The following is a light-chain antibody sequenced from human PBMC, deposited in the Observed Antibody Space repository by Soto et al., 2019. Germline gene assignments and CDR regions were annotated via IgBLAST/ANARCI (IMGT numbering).Light chain of an antibody. CDR3: HQYGSSPYT. CDR2: GAS. V-gene: IGKV3-20*01. Sequence: EIVLTQSPATLSLSPGETATLSCRSSQSVTSSYLAWYLQKPVQTPRLLIYGASSRATGIPDRFSGSGSGTDFTLTISRLEPEDFAVFYCHQYGSSPYTFGQGTKLEIK. CDR1: QSVTSSY. J-gene: IGKJ2*01.